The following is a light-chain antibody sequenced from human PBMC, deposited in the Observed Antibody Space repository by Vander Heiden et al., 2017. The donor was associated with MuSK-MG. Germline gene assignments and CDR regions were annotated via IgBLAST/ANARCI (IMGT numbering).Light chain of an antibody. J-gene: IGLJ2*01. CDR2: DVS. CDR3: CSYAGSYTV. V-gene: IGLV2-11*01. Sequence: QSALTQPRPAPGSPGPTVTISCTGTSSDVGGYNYVSWYQQHPGKAPKLMIYDVSTRPLGVPDRFSGSKSGNTPSLTISGLQAEDEADYYCCSYAGSYTVFGGGTKLTVL. CDR1: SSDVGGYNY.